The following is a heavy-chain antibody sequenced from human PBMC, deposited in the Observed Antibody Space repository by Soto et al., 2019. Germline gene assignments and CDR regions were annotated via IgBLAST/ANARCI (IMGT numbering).Heavy chain of an antibody. D-gene: IGHD3-16*01. J-gene: IGHJ4*02. CDR1: GFTFIDYG. CDR2: IRGSGSHI. CDR3: ARIGAVEF. Sequence: EVQLVESGGGLVQPGGSLILSCGASGFTFIDYGMIWVRQAQGKGLEGVSYIRGSGSHIFYADSVKGRFPISRDNAKNSLFLEMNSLREDATAVYYCARIGAVEFWGQGTLVNVSS. V-gene: IGHV3-48*02.